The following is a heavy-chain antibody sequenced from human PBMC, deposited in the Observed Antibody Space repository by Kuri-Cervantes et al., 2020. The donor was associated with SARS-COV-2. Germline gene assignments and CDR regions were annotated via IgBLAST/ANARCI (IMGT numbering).Heavy chain of an antibody. CDR3: ARGGTGIFTWFDP. V-gene: IGHV4-30-2*01. CDR1: GGSISSGDYS. CDR2: SYHSGST. J-gene: IGHJ5*02. Sequence: LRLSCAVSGGSISSGDYSWSWIRQPPGKGLEWIGYSYHSGSTHYNPSLKSRVTISVDRSKNQFSLKLTSVTAADTAVYYCARGGTGIFTWFDPWGQGTLVTVSS.